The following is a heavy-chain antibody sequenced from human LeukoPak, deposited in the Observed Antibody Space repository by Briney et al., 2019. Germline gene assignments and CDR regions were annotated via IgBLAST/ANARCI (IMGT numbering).Heavy chain of an antibody. V-gene: IGHV1-2*02. CDR3: ARRGVAGYYFDY. CDR2: INPNSGGT. J-gene: IGHJ4*02. D-gene: IGHD1-14*01. Sequence: ASVTVSCKASGYTFTGYYMHWVRQAPGQGLEWMGWINPNSGGTNYAQKFQGRVTMTRDTSISTAYMELSRLRSDDTAVYYCARRGVAGYYFDYWGQGTLVTVSS. CDR1: GYTFTGYY.